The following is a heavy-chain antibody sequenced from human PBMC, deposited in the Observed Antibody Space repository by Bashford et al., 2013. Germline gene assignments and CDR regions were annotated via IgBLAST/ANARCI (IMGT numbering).Heavy chain of an antibody. Sequence: SETLSLTLALSLVAPSAVVVYYWSWDPPAPREGGWSGIGEINHSGSTNYNPSLKSRVTISSRHRPRTSSSLKLSSVTAADTAVYYCARLPRATVTTFLDYWAQGTPWSPVSS. CDR3: ARLPRATVTTFLDY. CDR1: VAPSAVVVYY. D-gene: IGHD4-17*01. J-gene: IGHJ4*02. V-gene: IGHV4-39*06. CDR2: INHSGST.